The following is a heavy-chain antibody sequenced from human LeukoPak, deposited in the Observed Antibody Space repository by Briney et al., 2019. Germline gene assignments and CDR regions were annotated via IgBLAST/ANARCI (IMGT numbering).Heavy chain of an antibody. V-gene: IGHV4-31*03. CDR2: IYSSGST. Sequence: SQTLPLTCTVSGGSISSGGYYWTWIRQHPGKGLEWIGYIYSSGSTYYNPSLKSRVTISVDTSKNQFSLKLSSVTAADTAVYYCARGGDYYDSSGYFYWGQGTLVTVSS. CDR3: ARGGDYYDSSGYFY. CDR1: GGSISSGGYY. D-gene: IGHD3-22*01. J-gene: IGHJ4*02.